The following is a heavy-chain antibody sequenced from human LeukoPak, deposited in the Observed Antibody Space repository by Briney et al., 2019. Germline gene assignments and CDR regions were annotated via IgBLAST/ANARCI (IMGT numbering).Heavy chain of an antibody. J-gene: IGHJ4*02. CDR2: ISWNSGSI. CDR1: GFTFDDYA. CDR3: AKDIWQQPRNNFDY. V-gene: IGHV3-9*01. Sequence: GGSLRLSCAASGFTFDDYAMHWVRQAPGKGLEWASGISWNSGSIGYADSVKGRFTISRDNAKNSLYLQMNSLRAEDTALYYCAKDIWQQPRNNFDYWGQGTLVTVSS. D-gene: IGHD6-13*01.